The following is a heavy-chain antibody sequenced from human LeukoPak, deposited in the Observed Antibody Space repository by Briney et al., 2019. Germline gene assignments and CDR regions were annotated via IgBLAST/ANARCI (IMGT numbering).Heavy chain of an antibody. CDR1: GDSISGLH. Sequence: PSETLSLTCTVSGDSISGLHWSWIRQPPGKRLEWIGSTYNSGTTNYNPSLKSRVAISVDTSKNQLSLKLSSVTAADTAMYYCAGGLQWLAHDCWGQGTLVTVSS. D-gene: IGHD6-19*01. V-gene: IGHV4-59*08. CDR3: AGGLQWLAHDC. J-gene: IGHJ4*02. CDR2: TYNSGTT.